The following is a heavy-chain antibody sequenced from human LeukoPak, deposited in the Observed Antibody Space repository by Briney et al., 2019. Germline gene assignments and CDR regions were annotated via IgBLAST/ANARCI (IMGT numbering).Heavy chain of an antibody. J-gene: IGHJ4*02. CDR3: AKGLGFLPQFDY. Sequence: PGGSLRLSCTASGFTFNTEAMTWVRQAPGKGLEWVSTISDSGGTTYYTDSVKGRFTISRDNSKKIVSLQMSSLRAEDTALYYCAKGLGFLPQFDYWSQGSLVAVSS. CDR2: ISDSGGTT. D-gene: IGHD1-26*01. V-gene: IGHV3-23*01. CDR1: GFTFNTEA.